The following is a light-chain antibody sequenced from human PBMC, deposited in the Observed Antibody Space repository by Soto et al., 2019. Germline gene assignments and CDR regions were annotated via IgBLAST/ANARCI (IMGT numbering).Light chain of an antibody. Sequence: DIQMTQSRSTQSASVADRVTITCRASQSFNRWLAWFQQKPGKAPNLLIYEASTLESGVPSRFSGSGSGTEFTLTISSLQPDDFATYYCLQYNSYPRTFGQGTKV. V-gene: IGKV1-5*03. CDR3: LQYNSYPRT. CDR2: EAS. J-gene: IGKJ1*01. CDR1: QSFNRW.